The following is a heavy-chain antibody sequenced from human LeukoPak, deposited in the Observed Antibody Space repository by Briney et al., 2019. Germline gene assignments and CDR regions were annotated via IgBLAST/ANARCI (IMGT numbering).Heavy chain of an antibody. Sequence: PGGSLRLSCAASGFNFGDAAMTWVRQVPGKGLQWVSLISSSGLNTYYAGSVKGPFALSRDNSKNTLDLQMNSLRADDTAVYYCVKDIQCSYWGQGTPVIVSS. J-gene: IGHJ4*02. CDR3: VKDIQCSY. CDR2: ISSSGLNT. CDR1: GFNFGDAA. D-gene: IGHD2-21*01. V-gene: IGHV3-23*01.